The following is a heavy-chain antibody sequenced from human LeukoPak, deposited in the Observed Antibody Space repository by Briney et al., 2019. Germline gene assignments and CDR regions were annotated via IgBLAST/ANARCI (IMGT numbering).Heavy chain of an antibody. V-gene: IGHV3-43*01. Sequence: PGGSLRLSCATSGFTFSAYSMNWVRQAPGKGLEWVSLISWDGGSTYYADSVKGRFTISRDNSKNSLYLQMNSLRTEDTALYYCAKGLGHDAPGFDPWGQGTLVTVSS. D-gene: IGHD3-16*01. CDR1: GFTFSAYS. CDR3: AKGLGHDAPGFDP. J-gene: IGHJ5*02. CDR2: ISWDGGST.